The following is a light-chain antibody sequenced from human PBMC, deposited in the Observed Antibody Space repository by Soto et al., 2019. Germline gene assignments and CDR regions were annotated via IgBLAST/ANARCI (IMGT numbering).Light chain of an antibody. CDR2: DAS. V-gene: IGKV3-11*01. J-gene: IGKJ3*01. CDR3: QQRSNWPLT. Sequence: PGERSTLSCRASQIISSYLAWYQQKPGQAPRLLIYDASNRATGIPARFSGSGSGTDFTLTISSLEPEDSAVYYCQQRSNWPLTFGPGTKVDIK. CDR1: QIISSY.